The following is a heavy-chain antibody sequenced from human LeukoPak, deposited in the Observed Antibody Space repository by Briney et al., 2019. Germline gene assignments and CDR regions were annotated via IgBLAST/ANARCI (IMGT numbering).Heavy chain of an antibody. D-gene: IGHD3-22*01. CDR3: ARDGRTDYYDSSGYSDF. CDR2: ISDDGSKK. CDR1: GFTFSTYG. J-gene: IGHJ4*02. Sequence: QPGGSLRLSCEASGFTFSTYGMHWVRQAPGKGLEWVAVISDDGSKKYYADSVKGRFTISRDNSKNTLYLQMNSLRAEDTAVYYCARDGRTDYYDSSGYSDFWGQGTLVTVSS. V-gene: IGHV3-30*03.